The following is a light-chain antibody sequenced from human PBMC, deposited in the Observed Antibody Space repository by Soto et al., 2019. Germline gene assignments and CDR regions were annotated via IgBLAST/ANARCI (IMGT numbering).Light chain of an antibody. CDR2: GAF. V-gene: IGKV3-15*01. Sequence: ILMTHSPVTLSVYPWEIATLSCRASQSVSSNLAWYQQKPGQAPSLLIYGAFTRATGIPARFSGTGSGTEFTLTISSLQSEDFALYYCQQYNDWPLTLGQGTKVDIK. CDR3: QQYNDWPLT. J-gene: IGKJ1*01. CDR1: QSVSSN.